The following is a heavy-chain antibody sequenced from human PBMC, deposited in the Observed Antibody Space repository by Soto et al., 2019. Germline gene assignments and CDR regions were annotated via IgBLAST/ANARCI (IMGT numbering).Heavy chain of an antibody. CDR3: AREAKVRGSSQREGAGHSYGMDV. D-gene: IGHD6-6*01. Sequence: ASVKVSCKASGYTFTSYYMHWVRQAPGQGLEWMGIINPSGGSTSYAQKFQGRVTMTRDTSTSTVYMELSSLRSEDTAVYYCAREAKVRGSSQREGAGHSYGMDVWGQGTTVTVS. CDR1: GYTFTSYY. CDR2: INPSGGST. V-gene: IGHV1-46*01. J-gene: IGHJ6*02.